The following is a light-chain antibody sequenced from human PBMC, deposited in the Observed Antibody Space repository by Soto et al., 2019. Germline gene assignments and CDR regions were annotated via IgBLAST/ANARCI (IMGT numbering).Light chain of an antibody. CDR2: KAS. Sequence: DIQMTQSPSTLSASVGDRVINTCRASQSSSRWLAWYQQKPGKAPNLLIYKASTLKSGVPSRFSGSGSGTEFTLTISSLQPDDFATYYCQQYDNDSWTFGQGTKVEIK. CDR1: QSSSRW. V-gene: IGKV1-5*03. J-gene: IGKJ1*01. CDR3: QQYDNDSWT.